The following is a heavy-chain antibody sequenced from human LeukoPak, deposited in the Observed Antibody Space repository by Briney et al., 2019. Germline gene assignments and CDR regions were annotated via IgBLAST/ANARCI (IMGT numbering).Heavy chain of an antibody. D-gene: IGHD3-10*01. CDR1: GFTFSNYA. V-gene: IGHV3-23*01. J-gene: IGHJ4*02. CDR3: EKESWFGEPSLDH. Sequence: GGALRLSCAASGFTFSNYAMSWVRQAPGKGLEWLASINARATSPYYADSVKGRFAISRDNSENTLHLQMTSLRADDTAVYYCEKESWFGEPSLDHWGQGALVTVSA. CDR2: INARATSP.